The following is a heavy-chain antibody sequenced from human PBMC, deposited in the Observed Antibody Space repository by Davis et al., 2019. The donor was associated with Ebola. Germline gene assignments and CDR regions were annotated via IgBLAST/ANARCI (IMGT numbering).Heavy chain of an antibody. CDR1: GGSISSNSYY. D-gene: IGHD1-1*01. Sequence: PSETLSLTCTVSGGSISSNSYYWVWIRQPPGKGLEWIGSIYYSGSTYYNPSLKSRVAISVDTSKNQFSLKVRSVTAADTAVYYCARQYQVERRRAPFEYWGQGTLVTVSS. CDR3: ARQYQVERRRAPFEY. CDR2: IYYSGST. V-gene: IGHV4-39*01. J-gene: IGHJ4*02.